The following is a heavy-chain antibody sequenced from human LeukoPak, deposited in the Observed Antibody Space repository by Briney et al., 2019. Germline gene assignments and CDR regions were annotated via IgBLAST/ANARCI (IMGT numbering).Heavy chain of an antibody. CDR1: GFTFSSYW. CDR3: ARVMLFGDYGGSYDAFDI. Sequence: PGGSLRLSCAASGFTFSSYWMSWVRQAPGKGLEWVANIKQDGSGKYCVDSVKGRFTISRDNAKTSLYLQMNSLRAEDTAVYYCARVMLFGDYGGSYDAFDIWGQGTMVTVSS. D-gene: IGHD4-23*01. V-gene: IGHV3-7*01. CDR2: IKQDGSGK. J-gene: IGHJ3*02.